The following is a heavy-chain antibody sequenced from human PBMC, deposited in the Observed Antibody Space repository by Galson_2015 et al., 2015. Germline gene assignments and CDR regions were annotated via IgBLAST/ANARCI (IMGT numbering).Heavy chain of an antibody. J-gene: IGHJ6*03. V-gene: IGHV3-30*07. CDR3: ARAAYSNERGGLGHYYYYYYMDV. CDR1: GFIFSGYA. Sequence: SLRLSCAASGFIFSGYAMHWVRQAPGKGLEWVAVISYDGGDKNYADSVKGRLTISRDNSKNTMYLQMNSLSAEDTAVYYCARAAYSNERGGLGHYYYYYYMDVWGKGTTVTVSS. CDR2: ISYDGGDK. D-gene: IGHD4-11*01.